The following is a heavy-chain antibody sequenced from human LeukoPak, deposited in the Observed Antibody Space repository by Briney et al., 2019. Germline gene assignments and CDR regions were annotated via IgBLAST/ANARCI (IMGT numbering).Heavy chain of an antibody. V-gene: IGHV3-73*01. Sequence: PGGSPKLSCAASGFTLSGSAMHWVRQASGKGLEWVGRIRSKANSYATAYAASVKGRFTISRDDSKNTAYLQMNSLKTEDTAVYYCQKMNAWGQGTLVTVSS. CDR1: GFTLSGSA. J-gene: IGHJ4*02. CDR3: QKMNA. CDR2: IRSKANSYAT. D-gene: IGHD1-1*01.